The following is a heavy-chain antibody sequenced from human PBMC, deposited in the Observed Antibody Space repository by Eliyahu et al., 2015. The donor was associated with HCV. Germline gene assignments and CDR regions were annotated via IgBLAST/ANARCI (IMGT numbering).Heavy chain of an antibody. J-gene: IGHJ6*02. CDR3: ARVLYYDFWSGYLRSYYYYGMDV. CDR2: ISSSSSYI. D-gene: IGHD3-3*01. CDR1: GFTFSSYS. Sequence: EVQLVESGGGLVKPGGSLRLSCXASGFTFSSYSMNWVXRAPGKGLEWVSSISSSSSYIYYADSVKGRFTISRDNAKNSLYLQMNSLRAEDTAVYYCARVLYYDFWSGYLRSYYYYGMDVWGQGTTVTVSS. V-gene: IGHV3-21*01.